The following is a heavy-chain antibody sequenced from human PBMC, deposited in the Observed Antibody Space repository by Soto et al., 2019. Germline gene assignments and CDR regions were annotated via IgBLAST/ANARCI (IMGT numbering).Heavy chain of an antibody. Sequence: QVQLVQSGDEVKKPGASVKVSCKASGYIFVNYGIAWVRQAPGQGLEWTGRISPYTGNTHAATKVQGRLTMTTDTSTSKAYMDLGSLTSDDTAVYYCVMVDNFVTPTPQDVWGQGTTVTVSS. D-gene: IGHD3-16*02. CDR2: ISPYTGNT. V-gene: IGHV1-18*01. CDR3: VMVDNFVTPTPQDV. J-gene: IGHJ6*02. CDR1: GYIFVNYG.